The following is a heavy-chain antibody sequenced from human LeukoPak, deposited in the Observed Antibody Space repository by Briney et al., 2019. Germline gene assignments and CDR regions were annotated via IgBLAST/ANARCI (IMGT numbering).Heavy chain of an antibody. D-gene: IGHD6-13*01. CDR2: ISPSGIST. J-gene: IGHJ5*02. Sequence: GGTLRLSCAASGFTFNSYTMNWVRQAPGKGLEWASSISPSGISTWHADSVKGRFTISRDNAKNSLYLQMNSLRAEDTAVYYCARGSSSWYAWFDPWGQGTLVTVSS. CDR3: ARGSSSWYAWFDP. CDR1: GFTFNSYT. V-gene: IGHV3-21*01.